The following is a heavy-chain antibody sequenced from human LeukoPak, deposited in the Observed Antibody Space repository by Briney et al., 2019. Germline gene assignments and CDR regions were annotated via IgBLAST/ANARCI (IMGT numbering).Heavy chain of an antibody. J-gene: IGHJ4*02. Sequence: ASVTVSCTASGYTFSICAINWVRQAPGQGLEYMGWIDTKTGNPTYAQGFTGRFVFSLDTSVSTAYLQISSLKAEDTAVYYCAIHPSDSSGYFSYWGQGALVTVSS. V-gene: IGHV7-4-1*02. CDR1: GYTFSICA. CDR3: AIHPSDSSGYFSY. D-gene: IGHD3-22*01. CDR2: IDTKTGNP.